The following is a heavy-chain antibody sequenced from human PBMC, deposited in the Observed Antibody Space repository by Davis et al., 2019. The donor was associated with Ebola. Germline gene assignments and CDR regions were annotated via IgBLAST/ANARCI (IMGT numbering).Heavy chain of an antibody. Sequence: GGSLRLSCAASGFTFSNFAMSWVRQGPEKGLEWVSTVSSSGASTYYADAVRGRFTISRDNSKNTLYLQMNSLGIEDTAVYFCARVSDPRTIDYWGQGTLVTVPS. CDR3: ARVSDPRTIDY. J-gene: IGHJ4*02. CDR1: GFTFSNFA. V-gene: IGHV3-23*01. CDR2: VSSSGAST. D-gene: IGHD5/OR15-5a*01.